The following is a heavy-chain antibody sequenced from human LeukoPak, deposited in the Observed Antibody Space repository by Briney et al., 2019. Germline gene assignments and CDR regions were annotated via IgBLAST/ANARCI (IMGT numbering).Heavy chain of an antibody. V-gene: IGHV3-21*01. J-gene: IGHJ3*02. Sequence: PGGSLRLSCEVSGITFSRHSMNWVRQAPGKGLEWVASIGSSGRYIYHADSVRGRFTISGDNAEKSLYLEMYSLRGEDTAVYYCTRGLEYSSTDAFDIWGQGIMVTVSS. CDR1: GITFSRHS. D-gene: IGHD6-6*01. CDR2: IGSSGRYI. CDR3: TRGLEYSSTDAFDI.